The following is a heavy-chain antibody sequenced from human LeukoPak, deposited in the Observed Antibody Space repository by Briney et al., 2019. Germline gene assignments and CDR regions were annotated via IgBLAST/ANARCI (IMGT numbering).Heavy chain of an antibody. Sequence: SETLSFTCAVYRGSFIGYYWSWIRQPPGKGLEWSGTIYYSGSTYYNPSLKSRVTISVDTSKNQFSLKLSSVTAADTAVYYCASLLYYDFWSGYYVPYWGQGTLVTVTS. V-gene: IGHV4-34*01. CDR3: ASLLYYDFWSGYYVPY. D-gene: IGHD3-3*01. CDR1: RGSFIGYY. J-gene: IGHJ4*02. CDR2: IYYSGST.